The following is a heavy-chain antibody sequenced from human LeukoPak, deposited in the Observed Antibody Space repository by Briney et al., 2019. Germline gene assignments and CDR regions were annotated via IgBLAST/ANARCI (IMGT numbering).Heavy chain of an antibody. Sequence: SETLSLTCTVSGGSIDNYYWSWIRQPPGKGLEWIGYIYYSGSTNYNPSLKSRVTISVDTSKIQLSLKLSSLTAADTAVYYCARDSGSSTHDPWGQGTLVTVSS. J-gene: IGHJ5*02. CDR3: ARDSGSSTHDP. V-gene: IGHV4-59*01. CDR1: GGSIDNYY. D-gene: IGHD2-2*01. CDR2: IYYSGST.